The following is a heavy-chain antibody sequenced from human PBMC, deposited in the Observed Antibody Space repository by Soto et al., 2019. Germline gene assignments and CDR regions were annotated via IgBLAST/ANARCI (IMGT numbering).Heavy chain of an antibody. V-gene: IGHV3-30-3*01. CDR3: AREKELSLYYGMDV. CDR1: GFTFSSYA. CDR2: ISYDGSNK. J-gene: IGHJ6*02. D-gene: IGHD3-16*02. Sequence: GGSLRLSCAASGFTFSSYAMHWVRQAPGKGLEWVAVISYDGSNKYYADSVKGRFTISRDNSKNTLYLQMNSLRAEDTAVYYCAREKELSLYYGMDVWGQGTTVTVSS.